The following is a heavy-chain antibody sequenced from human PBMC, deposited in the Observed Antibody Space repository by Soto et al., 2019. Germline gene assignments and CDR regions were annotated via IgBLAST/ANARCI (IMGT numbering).Heavy chain of an antibody. CDR3: AKGPWSGGSCYSYYFDY. CDR1: RFTFDDYA. D-gene: IGHD2-15*01. Sequence: EVQLVESGGGLVQPGRSLRLSCAASRFTFDDYAMHWVRQAPGKGLEWVSGISWNSGSIGYADSVKGRFTISRDNAKNSLYLQMNSLRAEDTAVYYCAKGPWSGGSCYSYYFDYWGQGTLVTVSS. J-gene: IGHJ4*02. V-gene: IGHV3-9*01. CDR2: ISWNSGSI.